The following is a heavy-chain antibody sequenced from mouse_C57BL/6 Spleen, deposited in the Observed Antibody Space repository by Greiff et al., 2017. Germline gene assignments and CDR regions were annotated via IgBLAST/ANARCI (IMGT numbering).Heavy chain of an antibody. CDR1: GYTFTSYW. Sequence: QVQLQQPGAELVMPGASVKLSCKASGYTFTSYWMNWVKQRPGQGLEWIGEIDPSGSYTNYNQKFKGKSTMTVDKSSSNAYLQLSSLTSEDSAVYYCARAGSHLFYYAMDYWGQGTSVTVSS. J-gene: IGHJ4*01. CDR3: ARAGSHLFYYAMDY. D-gene: IGHD6-2*01. CDR2: IDPSGSYT. V-gene: IGHV1-69*01.